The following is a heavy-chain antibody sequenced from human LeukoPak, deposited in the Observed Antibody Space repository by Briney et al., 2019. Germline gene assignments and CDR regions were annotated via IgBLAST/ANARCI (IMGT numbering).Heavy chain of an antibody. CDR3: AAGGPLYHYYYYYGMDV. Sequence: ASVKVSCKASGYTFTSYAMNWVRQAPGQGLEWMGWINTNTGNPTYAQGFTGRFVFSLDTSVSTAYLQISSLKAEDTAVYYRAAGGPLYHYYYYYGMDVWGQGTTVTVSS. J-gene: IGHJ6*02. V-gene: IGHV7-4-1*02. CDR2: INTNTGNP. CDR1: GYTFTSYA. D-gene: IGHD2-2*02.